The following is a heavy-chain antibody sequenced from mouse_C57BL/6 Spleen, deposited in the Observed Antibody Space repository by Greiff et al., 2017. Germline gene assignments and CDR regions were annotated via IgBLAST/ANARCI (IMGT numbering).Heavy chain of an antibody. J-gene: IGHJ3*01. CDR2: IDPENGDT. V-gene: IGHV14-4*01. D-gene: IGHD2-4*01. Sequence: EVQLQQSGAELVRPGASVKLSCTASGFNIKDDYMHWVKQRPEQGLEWIGWIDPENGDTEYASKFQGKATITADTSSNTAYLQLSSLTSEDTAVYYCTTFIYYDYAFAYWGQGTLVTVSA. CDR3: TTFIYYDYAFAY. CDR1: GFNIKDDY.